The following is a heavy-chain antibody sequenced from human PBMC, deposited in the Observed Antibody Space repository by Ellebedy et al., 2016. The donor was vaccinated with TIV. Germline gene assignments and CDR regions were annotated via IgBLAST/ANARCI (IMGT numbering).Heavy chain of an antibody. Sequence: ASVKVSCKGSAYIFTTYWIGWVRQMPGKGLEWMGIIYPGDSDTRYSPSFQGQVTISADKSISTAYLQWSSLKASDTAMYYCARRGTLPLDYWGQGTLVTVSS. CDR3: ARRGTLPLDY. V-gene: IGHV5-51*01. CDR1: AYIFTTYW. D-gene: IGHD3-16*01. J-gene: IGHJ4*02. CDR2: IYPGDSDT.